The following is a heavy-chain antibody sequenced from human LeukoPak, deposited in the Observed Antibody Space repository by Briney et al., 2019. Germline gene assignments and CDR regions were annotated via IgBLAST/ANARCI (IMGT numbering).Heavy chain of an antibody. CDR2: IIPIFGTA. V-gene: IGHV1-69*05. Sequence: ASVKVSCKASGGTFSSYAISWVRQAPGQGLEWMGRIIPIFGTANYAQKFQGRVTITTDESTSTAYMELSSLRSEDTAVYYCASGHSYGFDYWGQGTLVTVSS. CDR1: GGTFSSYA. J-gene: IGHJ4*02. CDR3: ASGHSYGFDY. D-gene: IGHD5-18*01.